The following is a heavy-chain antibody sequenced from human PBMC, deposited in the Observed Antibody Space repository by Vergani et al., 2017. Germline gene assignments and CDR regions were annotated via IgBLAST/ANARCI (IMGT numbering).Heavy chain of an antibody. CDR2: IYYSGST. CDR3: ARARYSGYEPYYYYYYMDV. Sequence: QVQLQESGPGLVKPSQTLSLTCTVSGGSISSGGYYWSWIRQHPGKGLEWIGYIYYSGSTYYNPSLKSRVTISVDTSKNQFFLKLSSVTAADTAVYYCARARYSGYEPYYYYYYMDVWGKGTTVTVSS. V-gene: IGHV4-31*03. CDR1: GGSISSGGYY. D-gene: IGHD5-12*01. J-gene: IGHJ6*03.